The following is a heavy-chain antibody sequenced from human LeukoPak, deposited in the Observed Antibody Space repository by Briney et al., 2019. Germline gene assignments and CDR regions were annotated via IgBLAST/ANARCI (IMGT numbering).Heavy chain of an antibody. CDR1: GGSISSYY. CDR3: ASGGGGVLGSAFDI. V-gene: IGHV4-4*07. D-gene: IGHD3-16*01. CDR2: IYTSGST. Sequence: SETLSLTCTVSGGSISSYYWSWIRQPAGKGLEWIGRIYTSGSTNYNPSLTSRVTMSVDTSKNQFSLKLSSVTAPDTAVYYCASGGGGVLGSAFDIWGQGTMVTVSS. J-gene: IGHJ3*02.